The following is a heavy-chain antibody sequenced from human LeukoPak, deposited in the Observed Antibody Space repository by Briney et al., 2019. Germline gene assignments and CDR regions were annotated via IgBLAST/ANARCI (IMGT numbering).Heavy chain of an antibody. J-gene: IGHJ5*02. Sequence: SETLSLTCTVSGYSISSGYYWGWIRQPPGKGLEWIGSIYYSGSTYYNPSLKSRVTISVDTSKNQFSLKLSSVTAADTAVYYCARRGDWFDPWGQGTLVTVSS. CDR1: GYSISSGYY. V-gene: IGHV4-38-2*02. CDR2: IYYSGST. CDR3: ARRGDWFDP.